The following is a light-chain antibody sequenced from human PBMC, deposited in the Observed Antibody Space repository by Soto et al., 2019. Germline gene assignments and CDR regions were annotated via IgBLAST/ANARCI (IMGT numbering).Light chain of an antibody. V-gene: IGLV2-14*01. CDR1: SSDIGGSKY. CDR3: SSKRSSDTLYV. J-gene: IGLJ1*01. Sequence: QSVLTQPASLSGSPGQSITISCAGTSSDIGGSKYVSWYQQQPGKAPKLIIYEVTYQPSGVSARFSGSKSGNTASRTVSGLQAEDEADYYCSSKRSSDTLYVFGTGTKVTVL. CDR2: EVT.